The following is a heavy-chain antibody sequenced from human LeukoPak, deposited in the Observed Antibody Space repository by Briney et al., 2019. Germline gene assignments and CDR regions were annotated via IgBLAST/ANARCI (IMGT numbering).Heavy chain of an antibody. J-gene: IGHJ4*02. CDR3: ARESGYYYDTRYFDY. D-gene: IGHD3-22*01. CDR1: GGSISSSNW. CDR2: IYHSGST. V-gene: IGHV4-4*02. Sequence: SGTLSLTCAVSGGSISSSNWWSWVRQPPGKGLEWIGEIYHSGSTNYSPSLKSRVTISVDKSKNQFSLKLSSVTAADTAVYYCARESGYYYDTRYFDYWGQGTLCTPSS.